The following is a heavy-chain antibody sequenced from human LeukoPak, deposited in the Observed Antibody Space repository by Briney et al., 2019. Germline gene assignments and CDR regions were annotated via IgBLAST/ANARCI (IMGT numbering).Heavy chain of an antibody. CDR3: ARWGWFSSSWYANWFDP. J-gene: IGHJ5*02. CDR2: IYPGDSDT. D-gene: IGHD6-13*01. CDR1: GYSFTSHW. V-gene: IGHV5-51*01. Sequence: GESLKISCKGSGYSFTSHWIGWVRQMPGKGLEWMGIIYPGDSDTRYSPSFQGQVTISADKSISTAYLQWSSLKASDTAMYYCARWGWFSSSWYANWFDPWGQGTLVTVSS.